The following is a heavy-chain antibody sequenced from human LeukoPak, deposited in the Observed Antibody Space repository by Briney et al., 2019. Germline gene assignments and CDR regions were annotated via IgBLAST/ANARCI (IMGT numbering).Heavy chain of an antibody. D-gene: IGHD3-10*01. CDR1: GFTFSSFA. V-gene: IGHV3-23*01. CDR3: AKESPYYSGRDYYFDY. J-gene: IGHJ4*02. CDR2: VSSSAGGRT. Sequence: GGSLRLSCAASGFTFSSFAMSWVRQAPGKGLEWVSAVSSSAGGRTYYADSVKGRFSISRDDSRNTVYLQMNSLRVEDTAVYYCAKESPYYSGRDYYFDYWGQGTLVTVSS.